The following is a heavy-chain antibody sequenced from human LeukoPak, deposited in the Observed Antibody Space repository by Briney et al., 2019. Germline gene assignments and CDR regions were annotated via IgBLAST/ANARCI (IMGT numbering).Heavy chain of an antibody. J-gene: IGHJ4*02. CDR3: ARDIAMAPGGFDY. V-gene: IGHV6-1*01. CDR1: GDSVSSNSAT. D-gene: IGHD5-18*01. CDR2: TYYRSKWYY. Sequence: SQTLSLTCAISGDSVSSNSATWNWIRQSPSRGLEWLGRTYYRSKWYYDYAVSVKSRIIFNPDTTKNQISLQLNSVTPEDTAVYYCARDIAMAPGGFDYWGQGTLVTVSS.